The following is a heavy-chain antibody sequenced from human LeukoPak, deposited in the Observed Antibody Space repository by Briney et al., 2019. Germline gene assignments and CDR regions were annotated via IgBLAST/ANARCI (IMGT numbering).Heavy chain of an antibody. CDR3: TKDAAYSSSWFGYFDY. CDR1: GFTFHDHT. D-gene: IGHD6-13*01. Sequence: GGSLRLSRAASGFTFHDHTMHWVRQGPGKRLEWVALITWDGDVTHYADSVKGRFTISRDNSKNSLFLQMNSVTTEDTALYYCTKDAAYSSSWFGYFDYWGRGTLVTVSS. V-gene: IGHV3-43*01. CDR2: ITWDGDVT. J-gene: IGHJ4*02.